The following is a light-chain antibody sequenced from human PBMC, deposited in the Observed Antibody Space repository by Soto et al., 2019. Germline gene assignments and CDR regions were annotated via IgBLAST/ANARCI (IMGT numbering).Light chain of an antibody. CDR1: SSDVGGYNY. V-gene: IGLV2-14*01. Sequence: QSVLTQPASVSGSPGQSITISCTGTSSDVGGYNYVSWYLQHPGKAPKLMIYEVSNRPSGVSNRFSGSKSGNAASLTISGLQAEDEADYYCTSYTRNSTVVFGGGTK. CDR3: TSYTRNSTVV. J-gene: IGLJ2*01. CDR2: EVS.